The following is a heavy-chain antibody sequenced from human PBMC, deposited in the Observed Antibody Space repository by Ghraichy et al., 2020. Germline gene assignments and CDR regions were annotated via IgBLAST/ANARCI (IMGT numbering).Heavy chain of an antibody. CDR1: GGSISSSNW. CDR2: IYHSGST. D-gene: IGHD3-16*01. CDR3: ARRGGGGYYYGMDV. Sequence: SETLSLTCAVSGGSISSSNWWSWVRQPPGKGLEWIGEIYHSGSTNYNPSLKSRVTISVDKSKNQFSLKLSSVTAADTAVYYCARRGGGGYYYGMDVWGQGTTVTVSS. J-gene: IGHJ6*02. V-gene: IGHV4-4*02.